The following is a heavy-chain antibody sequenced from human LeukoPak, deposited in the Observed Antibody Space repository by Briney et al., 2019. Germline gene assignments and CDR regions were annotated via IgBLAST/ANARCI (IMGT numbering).Heavy chain of an antibody. CDR3: ATEDYYYYGMDV. CDR1: GFTFSDYX. D-gene: IGHD1-14*01. Sequence: GGSLRLSCAASGFTFSDYXXSWIRQAXXXXXXXXXYISSSGSTIYYADSVKGRFTISRDNAKNSLYLQMNSLRAEDTAVYYCATEDYYYYGMDVWGQGTTVTVSS. J-gene: IGHJ6*02. CDR2: ISSSGSTI. V-gene: IGHV3-11*01.